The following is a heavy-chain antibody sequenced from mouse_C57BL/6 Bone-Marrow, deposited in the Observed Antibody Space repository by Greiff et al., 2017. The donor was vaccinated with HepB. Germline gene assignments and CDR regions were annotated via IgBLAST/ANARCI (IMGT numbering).Heavy chain of an antibody. V-gene: IGHV1-72*01. D-gene: IGHD1-1*01. CDR3: ARFYDGKRRYLDV. CDR1: GYPFTSYW. J-gene: IGHJ1*03. CDR2: IDPNRGGT. Sequence: QVQLQQPGAEIVKPGASVKLSCKASGYPFTSYWMHWVKQRPGRGLEWIGRIDPNRGGTKYNEKFKSKAALTVDKASSTAYMQLSSLTSEYSAVYYCARFYDGKRRYLDVWGTGTTGTVSS.